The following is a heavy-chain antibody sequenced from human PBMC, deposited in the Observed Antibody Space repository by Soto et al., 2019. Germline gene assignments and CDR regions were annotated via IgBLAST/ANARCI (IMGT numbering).Heavy chain of an antibody. CDR1: GGTFSSYA. CDR2: IIPIFGTA. J-gene: IGHJ4*02. D-gene: IGHD3-22*01. CDR3: VTLGYYYDSSGSMDY. V-gene: IGHV1-69*13. Sequence: GASVKVSCKASGGTFSSYAISWVRQAPGQGLEWMGGIIPIFGTANYAQKFQGRVTITADESTSTAYMELSSLRSEDTAVYYCVTLGYYYDSSGSMDYWGQGTLVTVSS.